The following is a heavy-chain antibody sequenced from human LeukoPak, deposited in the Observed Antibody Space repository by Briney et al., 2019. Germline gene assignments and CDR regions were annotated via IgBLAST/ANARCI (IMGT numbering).Heavy chain of an antibody. CDR1: GGSISSSSYY. D-gene: IGHD2-15*01. CDR2: IYYSGST. Sequence: SETLSLTCTVSGGSISSSSYYWGWIRQPPGKGLEWIGSIYYSGSTYYNPSLKSRVTISVDTSKNQFSLKLSSVTAADTAVYYCARARSPFKGSYYYMDVWGKGTTVTVSS. CDR3: ARARSPFKGSYYYMDV. J-gene: IGHJ6*03. V-gene: IGHV4-39*07.